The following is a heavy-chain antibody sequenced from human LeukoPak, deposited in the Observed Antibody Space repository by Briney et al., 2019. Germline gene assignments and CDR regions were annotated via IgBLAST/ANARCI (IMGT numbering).Heavy chain of an antibody. CDR2: VCYNGTT. J-gene: IGHJ4*02. CDR3: ATSGGFNSPRHY. V-gene: IGHV4-59*01. Sequence: SETLSLTCSVSGDSISRYFWAWIRQPPGKGLEWIGYVCYNGTTNYNPSLRNRVAISIDTSKSQFSLKLNSATAADTAVYYCATSGGFNSPRHYWGQGTLVTVSS. CDR1: GDSISRYF. D-gene: IGHD3-16*01.